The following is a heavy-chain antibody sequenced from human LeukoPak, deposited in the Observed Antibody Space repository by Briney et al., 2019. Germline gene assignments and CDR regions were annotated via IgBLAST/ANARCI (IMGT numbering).Heavy chain of an antibody. V-gene: IGHV3-74*01. CDR2: INSDGSST. Sequence: GGSLRLSCAASGFPFSSYWMHWVRQAPGKGLVWVSRINSDGSSTSYADSVKGRFTISRDNAKNTLYLQMNSLRAEDTAVYYCARGHYYDSSGYYYLTDYWGQGTLVTVSS. CDR1: GFPFSSYW. D-gene: IGHD3-22*01. J-gene: IGHJ4*02. CDR3: ARGHYYDSSGYYYLTDY.